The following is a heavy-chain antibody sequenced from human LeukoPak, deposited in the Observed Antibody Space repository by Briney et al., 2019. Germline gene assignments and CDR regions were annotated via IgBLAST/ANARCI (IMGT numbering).Heavy chain of an antibody. V-gene: IGHV3-30-3*01. Sequence: GRSLRLSCAASGFTFSSYAMHWVRQAPVKGLEWVAVISYDGSNKYYADSVKGRFTISRDNSKNTLYLQMNSLRAEDTAVYYCARGRRITTYYFDYWGQGTLVTVSS. D-gene: IGHD3-10*01. J-gene: IGHJ4*02. CDR1: GFTFSSYA. CDR3: ARGRRITTYYFDY. CDR2: ISYDGSNK.